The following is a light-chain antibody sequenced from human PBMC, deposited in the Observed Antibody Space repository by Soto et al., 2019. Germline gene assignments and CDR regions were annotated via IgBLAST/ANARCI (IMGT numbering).Light chain of an antibody. CDR2: GAS. CDR1: QRVGSNY. J-gene: IGKJ1*01. Sequence: ENVLTQSPGALASAPGERATLSCRASQRVGSNYLAWYQQKPGQAPRVIIYGASTRATGIPDRFGGSGSGTDFTFTISRLEPEDFAVYYCQQYSTSPLTFGQGTKVDIK. CDR3: QQYSTSPLT. V-gene: IGKV3-20*01.